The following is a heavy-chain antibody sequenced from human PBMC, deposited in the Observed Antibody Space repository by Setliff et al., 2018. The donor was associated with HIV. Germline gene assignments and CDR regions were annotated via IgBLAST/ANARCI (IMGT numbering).Heavy chain of an antibody. D-gene: IGHD5-18*01. CDR3: ARVFVDTAVLRVLEYYFDS. CDR1: GGSISSSSYY. CDR2: MYYSGST. V-gene: IGHV4-39*07. J-gene: IGHJ4*02. Sequence: PSETLSLTCTVSGGSISSSSYYWGWVRQPPGKGLEWIGSMYYSGSTYYTPSLKSRITISLDPSKNQFSLRMRSVTAADTAVYYCARVFVDTAVLRVLEYYFDSWGRGTLVTVSS.